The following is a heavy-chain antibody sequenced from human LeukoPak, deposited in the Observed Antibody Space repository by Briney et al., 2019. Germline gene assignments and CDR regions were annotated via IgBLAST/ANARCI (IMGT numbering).Heavy chain of an antibody. CDR1: GFTFRRYS. CDR2: ISSSSSTI. D-gene: IGHD3-10*01. CDR3: ARVSAKGKNFEN. J-gene: IGHJ4*03. Sequence: GGSLRLSCAASGFTFRRYSLNWVRQAPGKGLEWVSYISSSSSTIYYADSVKGRFTISRDNAKNSLYLQMNSLRDEDTAVYYCARVSAKGKNFENWGRGTLVSVSS. V-gene: IGHV3-48*02.